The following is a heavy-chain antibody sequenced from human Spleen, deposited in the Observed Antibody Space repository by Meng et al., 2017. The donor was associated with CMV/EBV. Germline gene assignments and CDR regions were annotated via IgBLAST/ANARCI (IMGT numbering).Heavy chain of an antibody. CDR3: TWGTDHDY. CDR2: ISSSGADI. V-gene: IGHV3-21*01. J-gene: IGHJ4*02. D-gene: IGHD3-16*01. CDR1: GFTFGTYS. Sequence: GESLKISCAASGFTFGTYSMNWVRQAPGKGLEWVSSISSSGADIYYADSVKGRFTISRDNAKNSVYLQMNSLRAEDTAVYFCTWGTDHDYWGQGTLVTISS.